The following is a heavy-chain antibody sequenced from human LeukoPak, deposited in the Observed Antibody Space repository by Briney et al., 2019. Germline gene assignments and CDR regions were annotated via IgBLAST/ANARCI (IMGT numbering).Heavy chain of an antibody. J-gene: IGHJ4*02. CDR1: RGSITNSSCY. V-gene: IGHV4-39*01. D-gene: IGHD2-2*01. CDR3: ARRAVVPAAVSYFDN. Sequence: PSETLSLTCAVSRGSITNSSCYWGWIRQPPGKGLEWIGGIYYTGTTYYSPSLNSRITISMDTSKKQSSLRLASVTAADTAVYYCARRAVVPAAVSYFDNWGQGTLVTVSS. CDR2: IYYTGTT.